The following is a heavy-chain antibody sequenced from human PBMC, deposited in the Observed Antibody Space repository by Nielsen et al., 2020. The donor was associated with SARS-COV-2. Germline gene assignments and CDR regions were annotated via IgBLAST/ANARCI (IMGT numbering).Heavy chain of an antibody. CDR1: GGSFSGYY. Sequence: GSLRLSCAVYGGSFSGYYWSWIRQPPGKGLEWIGEINHSGSTNYNPSLKSRVTISVDTSKNQFSLKLSSVTAADTAVYYCARGGWGHRYWGQGTLVTVSS. J-gene: IGHJ4*02. V-gene: IGHV4-34*01. CDR2: INHSGST. D-gene: IGHD3-10*01. CDR3: ARGGWGHRY.